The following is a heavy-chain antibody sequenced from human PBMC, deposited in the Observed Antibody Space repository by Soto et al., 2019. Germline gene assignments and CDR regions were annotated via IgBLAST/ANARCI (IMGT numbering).Heavy chain of an antibody. CDR3: AGSKRDTAMVTPPIY. J-gene: IGHJ4*02. Sequence: SETLSLTCTVSRGSISSYYWSWIRQPPGKGLEWIGYIYYSGSTNYNPSLKSRVTISVDTSKNQFSLKLSSVTAADTAVYYCAGSKRDTAMVTPPIYWRPRPLVTVSS. D-gene: IGHD5-18*01. CDR1: RGSISSYY. V-gene: IGHV4-59*01. CDR2: IYYSGST.